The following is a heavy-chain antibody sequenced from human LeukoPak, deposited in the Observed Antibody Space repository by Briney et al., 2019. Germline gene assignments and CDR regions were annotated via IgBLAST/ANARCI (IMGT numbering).Heavy chain of an antibody. J-gene: IGHJ4*02. CDR3: ARGARYYGSGSHSVD. Sequence: GASVKVSCKASGYTFTGYYMHWVRQAPGQGLEWMGWINPNSGGTNYAQKFQGRVTMTRDTSISTAYMELSSLRSEDTAVYYCARGARYYGSGSHSVDWGQGTLVTVSS. D-gene: IGHD3-10*01. CDR1: GYTFTGYY. V-gene: IGHV1-2*02. CDR2: INPNSGGT.